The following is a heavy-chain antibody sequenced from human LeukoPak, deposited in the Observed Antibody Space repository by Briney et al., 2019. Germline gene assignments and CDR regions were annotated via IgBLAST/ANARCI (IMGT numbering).Heavy chain of an antibody. J-gene: IGHJ5*02. CDR3: AKESSNYVSVNWFDP. D-gene: IGHD4-11*01. Sequence: GGSLRLSCAASGFTFSNAWMSWVRQAPGKGLEWVGRIKSKTDGGTTDYAAPVKGRFTISRDDSKNTLYLQMNSLRAEDTAVYYCAKESSNYVSVNWFDPWGQGTLVTVSS. V-gene: IGHV3-15*01. CDR2: IKSKTDGGTT. CDR1: GFTFSNAW.